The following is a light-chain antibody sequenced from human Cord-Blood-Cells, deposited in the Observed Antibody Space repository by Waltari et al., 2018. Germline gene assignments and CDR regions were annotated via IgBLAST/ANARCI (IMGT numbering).Light chain of an antibody. CDR1: QSVSSSY. V-gene: IGKV3-20*01. CDR3: QQYGSSHRS. CDR2: GAS. J-gene: IGKJ2*03. Sequence: EIVLTQSPGTLSLSPGERATLSCRASQSVSSSYLAWYQQKPGQAPRRLIYGASSRATGIPDRFSGSGSGTDFTLTISRLEPEDFAVYYCQQYGSSHRSFGQGTKLEIK.